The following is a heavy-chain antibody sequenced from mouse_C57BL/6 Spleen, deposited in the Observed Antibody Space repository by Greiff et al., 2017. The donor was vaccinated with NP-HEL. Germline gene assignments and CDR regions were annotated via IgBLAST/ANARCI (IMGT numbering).Heavy chain of an antibody. Sequence: DVQLVESGGGLVKPGGSLKLSCAASGFTFSDYGMHWVRQAPEKGLEWVAYISSGSSTIYYADTVKGRFTISRDNAKNTLFLQMTSLRSEDTAMYYCARDSSGYSFAYWGQGTLVTVSA. D-gene: IGHD3-2*02. CDR1: GFTFSDYG. CDR3: ARDSSGYSFAY. CDR2: ISSGSSTI. J-gene: IGHJ3*01. V-gene: IGHV5-17*01.